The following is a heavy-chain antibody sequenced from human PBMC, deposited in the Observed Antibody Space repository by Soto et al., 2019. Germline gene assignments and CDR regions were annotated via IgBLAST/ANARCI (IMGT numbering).Heavy chain of an antibody. J-gene: IGHJ4*02. CDR1: GCIFSSYA. D-gene: IGHD2-8*02. Sequence: GGSLRLSCEASGCIFSSYAMNWVRQAPGKGLQWVSSITGSSDYTSYIASVKGRFTISRDNSKNTLYLQMNSLRAEDTAVYFCAKEQTTGAHYALDYWSQGTLVTV. CDR2: ITGSSDYT. CDR3: AKEQTTGAHYALDY. V-gene: IGHV3-23*01.